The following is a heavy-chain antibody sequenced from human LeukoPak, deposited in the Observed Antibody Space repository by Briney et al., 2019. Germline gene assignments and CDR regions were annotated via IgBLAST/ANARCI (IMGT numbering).Heavy chain of an antibody. Sequence: GGSLRLSCAASGFTFSSYSMKWVRQAPGKGLEWVSSISSSSSYIYYADSVKGRFTISRDNAKNSLYLQMNSLRAEDTAVYYCARDLGGYDFDYWGQGTLVTVSS. CDR1: GFTFSSYS. V-gene: IGHV3-21*01. J-gene: IGHJ4*02. D-gene: IGHD3-16*01. CDR3: ARDLGGYDFDY. CDR2: ISSSSSYI.